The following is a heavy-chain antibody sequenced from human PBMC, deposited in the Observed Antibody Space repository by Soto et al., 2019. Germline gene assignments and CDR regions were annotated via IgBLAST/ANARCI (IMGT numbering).Heavy chain of an antibody. D-gene: IGHD3-10*01. CDR2: IIPILGIA. Sequence: QVQLVQSGAEVKKPGSSVKVSCKASGGTFSSYTISWVRQAPGQGLEWMGRIIPILGIANYAQKFQGRVTITADKSTSTAYMELSSLRSEDTAVYYCARDLYYYGSGSYYKEGSDYWGQGTLVTVSS. V-gene: IGHV1-69*08. CDR3: ARDLYYYGSGSYYKEGSDY. J-gene: IGHJ4*02. CDR1: GGTFSSYT.